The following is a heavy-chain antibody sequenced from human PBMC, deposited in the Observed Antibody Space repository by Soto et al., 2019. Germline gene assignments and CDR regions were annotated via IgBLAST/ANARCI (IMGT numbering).Heavy chain of an antibody. CDR1: GGSIISGGYY. CDR3: ARGKDAIPHHYYYYYMDV. D-gene: IGHD2-21*01. J-gene: IGHJ6*03. V-gene: IGHV4-31*03. CDR2: IYYSGST. Sequence: QVQLQESGRGLVKPSQTLSLTCTVSGGSIISGGYYWSWIRQHPGKGLEWIGYIYYSGSTYYNPSLKSRVTISVDTSKNQFSLKLSSVTAADTAVYYCARGKDAIPHHYYYYYMDVWGKGTTVTVSS.